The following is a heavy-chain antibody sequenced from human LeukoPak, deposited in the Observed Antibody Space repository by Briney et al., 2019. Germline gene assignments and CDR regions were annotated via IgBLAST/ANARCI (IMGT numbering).Heavy chain of an antibody. CDR1: GDSINSGGYY. CDR3: ARGHYYDSSGYYAYYFDY. CDR2: IYYRGST. Sequence: SETLPLTCTVSGDSINSGGYYWGWIRQPPGKGLEWIGSIYYRGSTYYNPSLKSRVTISVDTSKNQFSLKLSSVTAADTAVYYCARGHYYDSSGYYAYYFDYWGQGTLVTVSS. J-gene: IGHJ4*02. V-gene: IGHV4-39*07. D-gene: IGHD3-22*01.